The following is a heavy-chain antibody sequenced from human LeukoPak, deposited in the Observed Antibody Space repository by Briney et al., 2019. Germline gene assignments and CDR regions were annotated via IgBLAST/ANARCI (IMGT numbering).Heavy chain of an antibody. Sequence: GASVKVSCKASGYTFTSYDINWVRQATGQGLEWMGWMNPNSGNTGYAQKFQGRVTMTRNTSISTAYMEVSSLRSEDTAVYYCARTAPRFRYYDSSGFDYWGQGTLVTVSS. V-gene: IGHV1-8*01. CDR2: MNPNSGNT. CDR3: ARTAPRFRYYDSSGFDY. J-gene: IGHJ4*02. D-gene: IGHD3-22*01. CDR1: GYTFTSYD.